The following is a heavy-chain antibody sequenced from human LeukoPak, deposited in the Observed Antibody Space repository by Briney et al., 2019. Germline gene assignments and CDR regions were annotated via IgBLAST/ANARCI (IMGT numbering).Heavy chain of an antibody. CDR2: INHSGST. J-gene: IGHJ4*02. CDR1: GGSFSGYY. Sequence: SETLSLTCAVYGGSFSGYYWSWIRQPPGKGLEWIGEINHSGSTNYNPSLKSRVTISVDTFKNQFSLKLSSVTAADTAVYYCARGDMTYYFDYWGQGTLVTVSS. CDR3: ARGDMTYYFDY. V-gene: IGHV4-34*01.